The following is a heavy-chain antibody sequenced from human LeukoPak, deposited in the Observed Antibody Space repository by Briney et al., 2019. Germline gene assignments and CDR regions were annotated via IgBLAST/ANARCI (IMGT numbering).Heavy chain of an antibody. V-gene: IGHV3-15*04. Sequence: GGSLRLSCAASGFTFIYAWMTWVRQGPGKGLEWVGHIAVRSDGGTTDYAAPVKGRFTISRDDSKNTLYLQMDSLQTEDTAVYYCASLVGFSLYYWGQGTLVTVSS. CDR3: ASLVGFSLYY. CDR2: IAVRSDGGTT. J-gene: IGHJ4*02. D-gene: IGHD1-26*01. CDR1: GFTFIYAW.